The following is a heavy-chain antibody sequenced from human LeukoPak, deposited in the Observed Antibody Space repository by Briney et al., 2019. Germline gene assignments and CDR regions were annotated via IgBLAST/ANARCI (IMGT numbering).Heavy chain of an antibody. CDR1: GGSISSYY. CDR3: ARGLRVDFWSGYPNWFDP. Sequence: PSETLSLTCTVSGGSISSYYWSWIRQPPGKGLEWIGYIYYSGSTNYNPSLKSRVTISVDTSKNQFSLKLSSVTAADTAVYYCARGLRVDFWSGYPNWFDPWGQGTLVTVSS. CDR2: IYYSGST. V-gene: IGHV4-59*01. D-gene: IGHD3-3*01. J-gene: IGHJ5*02.